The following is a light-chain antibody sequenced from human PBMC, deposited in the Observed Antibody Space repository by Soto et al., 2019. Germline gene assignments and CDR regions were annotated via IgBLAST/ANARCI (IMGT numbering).Light chain of an antibody. CDR2: GAS. V-gene: IGKV3-20*01. Sequence: EIVLTQSPGTLSLSPGERAALSCRASQRVYSSYLAWYQQKPGQAPRLLIYGASTRATGIPDRFSGVGSGTDFTLTISRLEPEDFAVYYCQQSETFGQGTKVEIK. J-gene: IGKJ1*01. CDR3: QQSET. CDR1: QRVYSSY.